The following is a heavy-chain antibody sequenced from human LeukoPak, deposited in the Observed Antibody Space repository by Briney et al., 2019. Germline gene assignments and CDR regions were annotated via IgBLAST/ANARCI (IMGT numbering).Heavy chain of an antibody. CDR1: GFTFSSYG. CDR2: IHSGGET. J-gene: IGHJ5*02. D-gene: IGHD3-22*01. Sequence: GGSLRLSCAASGFTFSSYGMHWVRQAPGKGLEWVSVIHSGGETYYTDSVKGRFTISRDNSKNTLYLQMNSLRAKDTAVYYCGRAGVYSASSGYGPDRWGQGTLVTVSS. V-gene: IGHV3-53*01. CDR3: GRAGVYSASSGYGPDR.